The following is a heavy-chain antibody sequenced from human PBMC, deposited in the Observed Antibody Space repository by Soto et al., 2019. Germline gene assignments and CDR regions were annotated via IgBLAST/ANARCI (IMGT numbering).Heavy chain of an antibody. CDR2: IYYRGST. D-gene: IGHD3-3*01. V-gene: IGHV4-30-4*01. CDR1: GGSISSGDYY. CDR3: ARGRAPPVLRFLEWLVWFDP. Sequence: PSETLSLTCTVSGGSISSGDYYWSWIRQPPGKGLEWIGYIYYRGSTYYNPSLKSRVTISVDTSKNQFSLKLSSVTAADTAVYYCARGRAPPVLRFLEWLVWFDPWGQGTLVTVSS. J-gene: IGHJ5*02.